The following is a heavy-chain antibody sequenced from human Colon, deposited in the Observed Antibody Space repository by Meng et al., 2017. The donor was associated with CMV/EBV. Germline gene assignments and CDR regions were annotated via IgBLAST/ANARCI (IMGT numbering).Heavy chain of an antibody. CDR3: AREGYFRGFVN. J-gene: IGHJ4*02. Sequence: GGSLRLSCAASGFPVSANYMAWFRQAPGRGLEWVSIIYSGSTTTLYADSVKGRFSISTDSSNNNLYLQMSSLRDEDTAVYYCAREGYFRGFVNWGQGTLVTVSS. V-gene: IGHV3-53*01. CDR2: IYSGSTTT. D-gene: IGHD1-26*01. CDR1: GFPVSANY.